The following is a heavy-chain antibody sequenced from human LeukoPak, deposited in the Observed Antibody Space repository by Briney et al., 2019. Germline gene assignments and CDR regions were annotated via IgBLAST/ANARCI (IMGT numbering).Heavy chain of an antibody. D-gene: IGHD5-12*01. CDR2: IIPIFDTA. CDR3: AREAGSSGYDLPFDY. V-gene: IGHV1-69*13. CDR1: GGTFSSYA. J-gene: IGHJ4*02. Sequence: ASVKVSCKASGGTFSSYAISWVRQAPGQGLEWMGGIIPIFDTANYAQKFQGRVTITADESTSTAYMELSSLRSEDTAVYYCAREAGSSGYDLPFDYWGQGTLVTVSS.